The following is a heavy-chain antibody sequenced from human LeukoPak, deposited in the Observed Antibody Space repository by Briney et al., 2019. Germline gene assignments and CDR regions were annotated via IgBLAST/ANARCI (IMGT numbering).Heavy chain of an antibody. V-gene: IGHV1-2*02. J-gene: IGHJ3*02. CDR3: ARDGTYYDILTGYPYDAFDI. CDR1: GYTFTGYY. CDR2: INPNSGGT. Sequence: GASVKVSCKASGYTFTGYYMHWVRQAPGQGLEWMGWINPNSGGTNYAQKLQGRVTMTRDTSISTAYMERSMLRSDATAEYYRARDGTYYDILTGYPYDAFDIWGQGTMVTVSS. D-gene: IGHD3-9*01.